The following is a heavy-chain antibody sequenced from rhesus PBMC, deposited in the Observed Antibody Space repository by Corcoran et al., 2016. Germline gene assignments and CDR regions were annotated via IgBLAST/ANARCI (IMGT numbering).Heavy chain of an antibody. CDR1: GASISSYG. J-gene: IGHJ6*01. CDR3: ARGGITIVAVIINVYYGLDS. D-gene: IGHD3-16*01. Sequence: QVQLQESGPGLVKPSETLSLTCAVPGASISSYGWSWIRQPPGKGLEWIGEINGNCGSTYYNPSLKSRVTISKDASKNQFSLKLSSVTAADTAVYYCARGGITIVAVIINVYYGLDSWGQGVVVTVSS. V-gene: IGHV4-80*01. CDR2: INGNCGST.